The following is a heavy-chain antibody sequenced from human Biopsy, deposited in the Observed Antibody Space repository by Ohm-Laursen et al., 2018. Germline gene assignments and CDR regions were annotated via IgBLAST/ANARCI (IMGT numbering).Heavy chain of an antibody. CDR1: GVSISSYF. J-gene: IGHJ4*01. CDR3: AAYYYDGSGYFYAFHY. CDR2: VSYSGNT. V-gene: IGHV4-59*08. D-gene: IGHD3-22*01. Sequence: SETLSLTCTVSGVSISSYFWSWIRQPLGKGREWIGYVSYSGNTKYNPSLKSRVIISADKSKIQFYLNLSSVTAADTAMYYCAAYYYDGSGYFYAFHYWGQGTLVTVSS.